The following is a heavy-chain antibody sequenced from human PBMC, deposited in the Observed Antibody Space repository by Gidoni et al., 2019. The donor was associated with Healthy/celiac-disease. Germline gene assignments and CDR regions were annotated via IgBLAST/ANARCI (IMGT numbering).Heavy chain of an antibody. V-gene: IGHV3-53*02. CDR3: ARDPGTGTPSGTQNYYYYGMDV. D-gene: IGHD1-1*01. J-gene: IGHJ6*02. Sequence: EVQLVETGGGLIQPGGSLRLSCAASGFTVSSNYMSWVRQAPGKGLEWVSVIYSGGSTYYADSVKGRFTISRDNSKSTLYLQMNSLRAEDTAVYYCARDPGTGTPSGTQNYYYYGMDVWGQGTTVTVSS. CDR1: GFTVSSNY. CDR2: IYSGGST.